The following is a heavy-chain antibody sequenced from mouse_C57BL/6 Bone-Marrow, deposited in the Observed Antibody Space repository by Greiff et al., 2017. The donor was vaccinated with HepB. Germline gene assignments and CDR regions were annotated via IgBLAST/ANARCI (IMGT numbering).Heavy chain of an antibody. CDR3: ARHEYFDV. Sequence: VQLQQSGAELARPGASVSLSCKASGYTFTSYGISWVKRRSGQGLEWIGEIYPRSGNTYYNAKFKGKATLTADKSYSTAYMELRSLTSEDSAVYVCARHEYFDVWGTGTTVTVSS. CDR2: IYPRSGNT. V-gene: IGHV1-81*01. CDR1: GYTFTSYG. J-gene: IGHJ1*03.